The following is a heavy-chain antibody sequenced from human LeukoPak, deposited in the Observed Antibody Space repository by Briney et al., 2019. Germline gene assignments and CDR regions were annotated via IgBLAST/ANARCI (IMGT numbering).Heavy chain of an antibody. CDR3: ARGAVRYDFWSGYYTRWFDP. CDR1: GGSFSVYY. D-gene: IGHD3-3*01. CDR2: INTNGST. Sequence: PSETLSLTCAVYGGSFSVYYCSWIRQPPGKGLEWIGEINTNGSTNYYPSRKSRFTISVDTSKIQFSLKLSSVTAADTAVYYCARGAVRYDFWSGYYTRWFDPWGQGTLVTVSS. V-gene: IGHV4-34*01. J-gene: IGHJ5*02.